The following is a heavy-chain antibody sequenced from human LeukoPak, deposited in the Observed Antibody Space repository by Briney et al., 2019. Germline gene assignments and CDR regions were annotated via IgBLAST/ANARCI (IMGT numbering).Heavy chain of an antibody. D-gene: IGHD2-2*02. J-gene: IGHJ6*03. CDR1: GFTFSSYW. Sequence: GGSLRLSCAASGFTFSSYWMSWVRQASGKGLEWVANIKQDGSEKYYVDSVKGRFTISRDNAKNSLYLQMNSLRAEDTAVYYCARGVVPAAIPGYYYYMDVWGKGTTVTVSS. CDR2: IKQDGSEK. CDR3: ARGVVPAAIPGYYYYMDV. V-gene: IGHV3-7*01.